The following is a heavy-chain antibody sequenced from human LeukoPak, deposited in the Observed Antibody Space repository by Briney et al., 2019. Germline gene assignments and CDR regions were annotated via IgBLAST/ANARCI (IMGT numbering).Heavy chain of an antibody. D-gene: IGHD3-3*01. Sequence: GGSLRLSCAASGFTFNSYWMSWVRQAPGKGLEWVANIKRDGSEKYYVDSVRGRFTISRDNAENSLYLQMSSLRAEDTAVYYCAKEYDFWSGRPLGAFDIWGQGTMVTVSS. V-gene: IGHV3-7*03. CDR3: AKEYDFWSGRPLGAFDI. J-gene: IGHJ3*02. CDR1: GFTFNSYW. CDR2: IKRDGSEK.